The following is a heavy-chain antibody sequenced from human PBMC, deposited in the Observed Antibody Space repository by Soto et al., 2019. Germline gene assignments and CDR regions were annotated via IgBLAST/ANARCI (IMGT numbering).Heavy chain of an antibody. CDR3: ARESDSSGYAFDY. CDR1: GYTFTSYG. CDR2: ISAYNGNT. D-gene: IGHD3-22*01. Sequence: ASVKVSCKASGYTFTSYGISWVRQAPGQGLEWMGWISAYNGNTNYAQKFQGRVTMTRDTSISTAYMELSRLRSDDTAVYYCARESDSSGYAFDYWGQGTLVTVSS. J-gene: IGHJ4*01. V-gene: IGHV1-18*04.